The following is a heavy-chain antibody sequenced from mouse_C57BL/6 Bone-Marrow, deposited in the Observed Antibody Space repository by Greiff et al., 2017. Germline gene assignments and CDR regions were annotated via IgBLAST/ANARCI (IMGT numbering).Heavy chain of an antibody. CDR2: INPGSGGT. V-gene: IGHV1-54*01. CDR1: GYAFTNYL. Sequence: VKLMESGAELVRPGTSVKVSCKASGYAFTNYLIEWVKQRPGQGLEWIGVINPGSGGTNYNEKFKGKATLTADKSSSTAYMQLSSLTSEDSAVYFCAGYYYGSRYYYAMDYWGQGTSVTVSS. J-gene: IGHJ4*01. CDR3: AGYYYGSRYYYAMDY. D-gene: IGHD1-1*01.